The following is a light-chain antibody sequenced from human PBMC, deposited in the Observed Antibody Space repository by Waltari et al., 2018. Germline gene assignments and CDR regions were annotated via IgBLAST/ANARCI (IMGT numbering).Light chain of an antibody. CDR1: HSVNANR. Sequence: EIVLTQHPGTLSLSRGNRVTLSCRASHSVNANRGAWYHQRPGQTPTLLIHGGSRRAIVIPGGCSGSGSGTGFTRTISRLGPEDAGIYYCRQYGTSTGTFGQGTKVEIK. V-gene: IGKV3-20*01. CDR3: RQYGTSTGT. J-gene: IGKJ1*01. CDR2: GGS.